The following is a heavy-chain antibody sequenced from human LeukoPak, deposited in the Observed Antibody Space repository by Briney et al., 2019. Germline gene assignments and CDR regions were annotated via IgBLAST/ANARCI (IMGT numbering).Heavy chain of an antibody. CDR3: ARAVPGPYYFDY. D-gene: IGHD6-19*01. Sequence: SETLSLTCAVSGGSISSGGYYWSWIRHHPGKGLEWIGYIYYSGSTDYNSSLMSRVTISVDTSRNQFSLKLSSVTAADTAMYYCARAVPGPYYFDYWGQGTLVTVSS. CDR2: IYYSGST. J-gene: IGHJ4*02. V-gene: IGHV4-31*11. CDR1: GGSISSGGYY.